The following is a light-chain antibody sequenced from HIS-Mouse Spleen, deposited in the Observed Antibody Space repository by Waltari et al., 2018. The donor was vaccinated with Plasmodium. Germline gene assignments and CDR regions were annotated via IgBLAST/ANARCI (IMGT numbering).Light chain of an antibody. CDR2: EGS. CDR3: CSYAGSSTLV. J-gene: IGLJ2*01. CDR1: SSDVGSYNL. Sequence: QSALTQPASVSGSPGQSITIPCTGTSSDVGSYNLVSWYQQHPGKAPKLMIYEGSKPPSGVSNRFSGSKSGNTASLTISGLQAEDEADYYCCSYAGSSTLVFGGGTKLTVL. V-gene: IGLV2-23*01.